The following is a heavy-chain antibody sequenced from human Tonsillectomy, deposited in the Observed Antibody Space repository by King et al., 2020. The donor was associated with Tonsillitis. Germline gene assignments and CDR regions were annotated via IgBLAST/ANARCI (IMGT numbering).Heavy chain of an antibody. CDR2: INPSGWST. CDR1: GYIFTSYY. D-gene: IGHD2-2*02. V-gene: IGHV1-46*03. Sequence: QLVQSGAEVKKPGASVKVSCKASGYIFTSYYMHWLRQAPGQGLEWMGIINPSGWSTSYAQKLQGRVSMTRDTSTSTVYMELSSLRSEDTAVYYCARGHCSSSSCYSGYYYYYGMDVWGQGTTVTVSS. CDR3: ARGHCSSSSCYSGYYYYYGMDV. J-gene: IGHJ6*02.